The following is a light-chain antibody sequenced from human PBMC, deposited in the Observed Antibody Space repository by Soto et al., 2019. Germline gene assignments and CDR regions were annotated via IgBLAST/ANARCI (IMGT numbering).Light chain of an antibody. V-gene: IGKV3D-20*02. CDR1: QSVSSSY. J-gene: IGKJ5*01. CDR3: QQCSHRRN. Sequence: IVLTQSPGTLSLSPGDRATLSCRASQSVSSSYLAWYQQKPGQAPGLLIYGASNRATGIPARFSGSGSGTDFTLTISSLENEEVAVYYCQQCSHRRNVGQGTRMEIK. CDR2: GAS.